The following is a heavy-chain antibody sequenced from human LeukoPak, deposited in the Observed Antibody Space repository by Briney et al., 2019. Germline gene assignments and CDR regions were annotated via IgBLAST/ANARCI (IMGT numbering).Heavy chain of an antibody. CDR1: GGSISSSNW. Sequence: SETLSLTCTVSGGSISSSNWWSWVRQPPGKGLEWIGEIYHSGSTNYNPSPKSRVTISVDKSKNQFSLKLSPVTAADTAVYYCARENYDSSGYYGVFDVWGQGSVVTVSS. CDR2: IYHSGST. CDR3: ARENYDSSGYYGVFDV. D-gene: IGHD3-22*01. J-gene: IGHJ3*01. V-gene: IGHV4-4*02.